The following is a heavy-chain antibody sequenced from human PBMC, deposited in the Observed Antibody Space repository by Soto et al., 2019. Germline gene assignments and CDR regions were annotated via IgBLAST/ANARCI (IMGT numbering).Heavy chain of an antibody. CDR1: GGSIISSNW. V-gene: IGHV4-4*02. CDR2: IYHSGSA. CDR3: ARRDWSGSTSHFYFDY. J-gene: IGHJ4*02. D-gene: IGHD3-9*01. Sequence: TLSLTCAVSGGSIISSNWWNWVRQPPGKGLEWIGEIYHSGSAYYKPSLKSRVAMSVGTSKNQFSLKLISATAADTAVYYCARRDWSGSTSHFYFDYWGQGVLVTVSS.